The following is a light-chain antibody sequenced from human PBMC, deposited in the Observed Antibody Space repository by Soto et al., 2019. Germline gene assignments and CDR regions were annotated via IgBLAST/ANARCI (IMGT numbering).Light chain of an antibody. CDR2: EVT. J-gene: IGLJ1*01. V-gene: IGLV2-8*01. CDR3: SSYAGSTPYV. Sequence: QSVLTQPPSASGSPGQSGTISCTGTSRDGGGYNYVSWYQQHPGQAPKLMIYEVTKRPSGVPDRFSGSKSGNTASLTVSGLQAEDEADYYCSSYAGSTPYVFGTGTKVTVL. CDR1: SRDGGGYNY.